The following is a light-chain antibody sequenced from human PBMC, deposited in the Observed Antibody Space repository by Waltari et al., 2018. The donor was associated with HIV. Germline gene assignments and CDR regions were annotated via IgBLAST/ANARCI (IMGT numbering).Light chain of an antibody. V-gene: IGKV2-30*01. J-gene: IGKJ5*01. CDR1: QSLLYSDGNIY. CDR2: KVS. Sequence: VVVTQSPLSLPVSLGQPASISCNSSQSLLYSDGNIYLNWFQQRPGQSPRRLIYKVSNRDSGVPDRFSGSGSGTDFTLKISRVEAEDVGVYYCMQGTHWPITFGQGTRLEIK. CDR3: MQGTHWPIT.